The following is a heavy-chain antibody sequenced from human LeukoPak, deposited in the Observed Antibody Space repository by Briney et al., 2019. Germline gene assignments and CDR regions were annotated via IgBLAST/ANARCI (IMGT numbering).Heavy chain of an antibody. CDR3: ARDLRGSLDY. CDR1: GFTFSSYS. D-gene: IGHD3-10*01. V-gene: IGHV3-21*01. CDR2: ISSSSSYI. Sequence: GGSLRLSCAASGFTFSSYSMNWVRQAPGKGLEWVTSISSSSSYIYYADSVKGRFTISRDNAKNSLYLQMNSLRAEDTAVYYCARDLRGSLDYWGQGTLVTVSS. J-gene: IGHJ4*02.